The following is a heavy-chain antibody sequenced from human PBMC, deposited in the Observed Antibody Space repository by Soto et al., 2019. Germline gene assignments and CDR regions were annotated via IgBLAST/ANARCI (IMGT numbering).Heavy chain of an antibody. CDR3: FVGGLALAEYFDY. CDR2: ISSSSSYI. J-gene: IGHJ4*02. V-gene: IGHV3-21*01. Sequence: PGGSLRLSCAAPGFTFSSYSMNWVRQAPGKGLEWVSSISSSSSYIYYADSVKGRFTISRDNAKNSLYLQMNSLRAEDTAVYYWFVGGLALAEYFDYWCQGILVTVA. CDR1: GFTFSSYS. D-gene: IGHD6-19*01.